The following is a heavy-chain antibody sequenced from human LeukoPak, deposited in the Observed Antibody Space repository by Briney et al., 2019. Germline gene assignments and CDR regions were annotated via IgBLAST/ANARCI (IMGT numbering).Heavy chain of an antibody. CDR1: GFTFSSYG. CDR3: AKSTYGRNAFDI. D-gene: IGHD4-17*01. J-gene: IGHJ3*02. V-gene: IGHV3-23*01. Sequence: GGSLRLSCAASGFTFSSYGMSWVRQAPGKGLEWVSAISGSGGSTYYADSVKGRFTISRDNSKNTLYLQVNSLRAEDTAVYYCAKSTYGRNAFDIWGQGTMVTVSS. CDR2: ISGSGGST.